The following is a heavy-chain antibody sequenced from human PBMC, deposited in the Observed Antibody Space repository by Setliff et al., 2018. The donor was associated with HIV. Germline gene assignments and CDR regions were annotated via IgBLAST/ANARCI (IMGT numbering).Heavy chain of an antibody. V-gene: IGHV4-61*02. CDR3: ARGRFVGFDY. CDR1: GDSITSGTYH. D-gene: IGHD3-16*02. CDR2: IYTSGST. J-gene: IGHJ4*02. Sequence: SETLSLTCTVSGDSITSGTYHWSWIRQPAGMRLEWIGRIYTSGSTNYNPSLKSRVTMSVDTSKNQFSLNLTSVTAADTAVYYCARGRFVGFDYWGQGTLVTVSS.